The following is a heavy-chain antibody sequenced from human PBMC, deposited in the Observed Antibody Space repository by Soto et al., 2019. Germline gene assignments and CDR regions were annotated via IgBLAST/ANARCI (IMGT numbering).Heavy chain of an antibody. CDR2: IYYSGRT. V-gene: IGHV4-30-4*01. Sequence: SETLSLTFAVSGGSISSDDYYWSWIRQPPGKGLEWIGYIYYSGRTAYNPSLKSRIIISIDTSKNQFSLSLNSLNAADTAVYYGAGEPSKSPEYFEYWG. J-gene: IGHJ4*01. CDR3: AGEPSKSPEYFEY. CDR1: GGSISSDDYY. D-gene: IGHD6-6*01.